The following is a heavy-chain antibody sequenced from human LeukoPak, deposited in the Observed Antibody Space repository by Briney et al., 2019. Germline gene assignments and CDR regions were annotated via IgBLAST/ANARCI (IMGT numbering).Heavy chain of an antibody. CDR2: IYPGDSDT. D-gene: IGHD1-1*01. CDR3: ARRKGSWNEFDP. V-gene: IGHV5-51*01. J-gene: IGHJ5*02. Sequence: GESLKISCKGSGYGFTSYWIGWVRPMPGKGLEWMGIIYPGDSDTRYSPSFQGQVTISVDKSISIAYLQWSSLKASDTAMYYCARRKGSWNEFDPWGQGTLVTVSS. CDR1: GYGFTSYW.